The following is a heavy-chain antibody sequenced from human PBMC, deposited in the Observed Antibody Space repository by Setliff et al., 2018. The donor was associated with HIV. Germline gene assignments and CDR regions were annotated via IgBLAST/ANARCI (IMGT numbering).Heavy chain of an antibody. J-gene: IGHJ6*03. D-gene: IGHD1-1*01. Sequence: SETLSLTCTVSGGSTSSSTYYWGWIRQPPGKGLEWIGSMSHSGSTLYNPSLKSRVTISVDTSKNQFSLKLNSITAADTAIYFCARVRDPNWNYDMDVWGQGTTVTVSS. CDR3: ARVRDPNWNYDMDV. CDR1: GGSTSSSTYY. CDR2: MSHSGST. V-gene: IGHV4-39*07.